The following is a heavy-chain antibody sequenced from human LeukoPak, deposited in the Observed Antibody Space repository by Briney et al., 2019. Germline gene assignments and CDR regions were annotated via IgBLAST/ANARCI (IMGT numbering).Heavy chain of an antibody. V-gene: IGHV3-7*01. Sequence: GGSLRLSCAASAFTFRNYWRRWVRQAPGKGLEWVANIKQDGSEIYYMDTVRGRFTISTDKATNSQYLQINSPRAPDTSVYYRARIQDSMMVVLPTEWFFDLGGRSTLVTVSS. CDR1: AFTFRNYW. CDR3: ARIQDSMMVVLPTEWFFDL. CDR2: IKQDGSEI. D-gene: IGHD2-2*01. J-gene: IGHJ2*01.